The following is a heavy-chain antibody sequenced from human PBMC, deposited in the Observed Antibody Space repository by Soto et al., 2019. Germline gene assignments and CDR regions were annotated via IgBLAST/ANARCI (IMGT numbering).Heavy chain of an antibody. D-gene: IGHD1-26*01. CDR2: IDSDGNST. V-gene: IGHV3-74*03. CDR1: GFTFSSYW. Sequence: EVQLVESGGGLVQPGGSLRLSCAASGFTFSSYWMHWVRQVPGKGLVWVSHIDSDGNSTTYADSVKGRFTISRDNAKNTVYLQMNSLRADDTAVYYCVRDAVGVGIDYWGLGTLVTVSS. CDR3: VRDAVGVGIDY. J-gene: IGHJ4*02.